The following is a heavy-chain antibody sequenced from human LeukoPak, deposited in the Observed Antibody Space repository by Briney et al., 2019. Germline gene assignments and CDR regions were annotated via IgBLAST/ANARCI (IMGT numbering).Heavy chain of an antibody. D-gene: IGHD3-3*01. V-gene: IGHV4-4*02. Sequence: PSETLSLTCGVSGGSVINTNWWTWVRQPPGKGLEWIGEVHLDGRTNYNPFLESRLTMSVDVSENRVSLKLTSVTAADTAVYYCAREGGFYRPLDYSGQGTLVTVSS. J-gene: IGHJ4*02. CDR1: GGSVINTNW. CDR3: AREGGFYRPLDY. CDR2: VHLDGRT.